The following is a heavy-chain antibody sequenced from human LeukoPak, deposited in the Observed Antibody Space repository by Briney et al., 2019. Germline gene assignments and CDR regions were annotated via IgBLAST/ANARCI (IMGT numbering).Heavy chain of an antibody. D-gene: IGHD2-2*02. J-gene: IGHJ4*02. CDR1: GYTFTNQD. V-gene: IGHV1-3*03. CDR3: TLYNY. CDR2: ISPDNGNT. Sequence: GASVKVSCRASGYTFTNQDMHWVRQAPGQRLEWMGCISPDNGNTKYSQEFQGRVTFTRDTSATTAYMELNSLRSEDLAVYYCTLYNYWGQGTLVTVSS.